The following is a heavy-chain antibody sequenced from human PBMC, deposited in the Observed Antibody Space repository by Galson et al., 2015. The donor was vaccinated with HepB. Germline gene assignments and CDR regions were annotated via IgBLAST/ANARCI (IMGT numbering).Heavy chain of an antibody. D-gene: IGHD4-17*01. CDR2: ITSSSTYM. CDR1: GFTFDSYN. Sequence: SLRLSCAASGFTFDSYNMHWVRQAPGKGLEWVSSITSSSTYMFYADSVKGRSTISRDNAKSSLYLHIDSLGAEDTAIYYCARAPYGDPYYFDYWGQGTLVTVSS. J-gene: IGHJ4*02. CDR3: ARAPYGDPYYFDY. V-gene: IGHV3-21*01.